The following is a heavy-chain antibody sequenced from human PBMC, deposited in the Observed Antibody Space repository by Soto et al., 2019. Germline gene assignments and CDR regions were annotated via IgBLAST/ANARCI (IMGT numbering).Heavy chain of an antibody. CDR2: IYYSGST. D-gene: IGHD6-6*01. J-gene: IGHJ6*02. CDR1: GGSISSSSYY. V-gene: IGHV4-39*01. CDR3: ARIEYSSKLYYYYYGMDV. Sequence: QLQLQESGPGLVKPSETLSLTCTVSGGSISSSSYYWGWIRQPPGKGLEWIGSIYYSGSTYYNPSLKSRVTISVDTSKNQFSLKLSSVTAADTAVYYCARIEYSSKLYYYYYGMDVWGQGTTVTVSS.